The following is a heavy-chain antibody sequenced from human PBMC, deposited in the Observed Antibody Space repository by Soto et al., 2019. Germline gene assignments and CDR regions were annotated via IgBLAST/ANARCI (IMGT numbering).Heavy chain of an antibody. CDR2: ISSSGST. Sequence: EVQLLESGGGVVQPGGSLRLSCAASGFTFSSQTMSWVRQAPGKGLEWVSVISSSGSTSYTDSVEGRYTTSKVSSTNTLYLQLNSLRVVDTAVYYCAKGARDVASWGQGTLVIVSS. CDR3: AKGARDVAS. J-gene: IGHJ4*02. CDR1: GFTFSSQT. D-gene: IGHD5-12*01. V-gene: IGHV3-23*01.